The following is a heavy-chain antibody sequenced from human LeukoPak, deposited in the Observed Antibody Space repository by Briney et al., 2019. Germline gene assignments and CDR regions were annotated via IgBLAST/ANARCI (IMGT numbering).Heavy chain of an antibody. CDR1: GYTVTGYY. J-gene: IGHJ3*02. CDR3: ARKYIVVVPADREDAFDI. D-gene: IGHD2-2*01. V-gene: IGHV1-2*02. Sequence: ASVNVSCKASGYTVTGYYMHWVRQAPGQGLEWMGWINPNSGGTNYAQKFQGRVTMTRDTSISTAYMELSRLRSDDTAVYYCARKYIVVVPADREDAFDIWGQGTMVTVSS. CDR2: INPNSGGT.